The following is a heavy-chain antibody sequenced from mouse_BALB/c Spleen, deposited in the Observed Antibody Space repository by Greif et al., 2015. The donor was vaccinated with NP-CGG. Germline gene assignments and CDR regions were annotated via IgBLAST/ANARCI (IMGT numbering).Heavy chain of an antibody. CDR3: ARWDWYFDV. Sequence: EVQLQQSGAELVKPGASVKLSCTASGFNIKDTYMHWVKQRPEQGLEWIGRIDPANGNTKYDPKFQGRATITADTSSNTAYLQLSSLTSEDTAVYYCARWDWYFDVWGAGTTVTVSS. CDR2: IDPANGNT. V-gene: IGHV14-3*02. CDR1: GFNIKDTY. J-gene: IGHJ1*01.